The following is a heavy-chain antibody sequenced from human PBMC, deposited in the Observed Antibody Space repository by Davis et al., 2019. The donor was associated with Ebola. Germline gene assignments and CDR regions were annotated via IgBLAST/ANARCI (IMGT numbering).Heavy chain of an antibody. V-gene: IGHV1-2*06. CDR3: AREGTYYYDSSGYYRFDY. D-gene: IGHD3-22*01. CDR1: GYTFTGYY. CDR2: INPNSGGT. J-gene: IGHJ4*02. Sequence: AASVKVSCKASGYTFTGYYMHWVRQAPGQGLEWMGRINPNSGGTNYAQKFQGRVTMTRDTSISTAYMELSRLRSDDTAVYYCAREGTYYYDSSGYYRFDYWGQGTLVTVSS.